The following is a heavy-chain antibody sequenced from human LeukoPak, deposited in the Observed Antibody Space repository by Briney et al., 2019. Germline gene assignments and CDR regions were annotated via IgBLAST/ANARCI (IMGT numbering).Heavy chain of an antibody. CDR3: ARVLSGSWDWFDP. V-gene: IGHV3-30-3*01. CDR1: GFTFTSYA. J-gene: IGHJ5*02. Sequence: GGSLRLSCAASGFTFTSYAMDWVRQAPGKGLEWVALISHDESKKYYADSVKGRFTISRDNAKNTLYLQMNGLRAEDTAVYYCARVLSGSWDWFDPWGQGTLVTVSS. CDR2: ISHDESKK. D-gene: IGHD3-22*01.